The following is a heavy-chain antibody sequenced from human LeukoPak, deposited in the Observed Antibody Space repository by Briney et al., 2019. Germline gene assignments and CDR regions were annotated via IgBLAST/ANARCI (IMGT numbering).Heavy chain of an antibody. CDR3: ARHTAVAGTPLDY. Sequence: PSETLSLTCAVSGGSISSSIWWSWVRQPPGKGLEWIGSIYYSGSTYYNPSLKSRVTISVDTSKNQFSLKLSSVTAADTAVYYCARHTAVAGTPLDYWGQGTLVTVSS. CDR2: IYYSGST. V-gene: IGHV4-39*01. D-gene: IGHD6-19*01. J-gene: IGHJ4*02. CDR1: GGSISSSIW.